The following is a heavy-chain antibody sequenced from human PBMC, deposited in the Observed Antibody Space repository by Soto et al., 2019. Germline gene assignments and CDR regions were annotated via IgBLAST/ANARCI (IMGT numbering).Heavy chain of an antibody. CDR3: ARDFGGPYDY. V-gene: IGHV3-74*01. D-gene: IGHD2-15*01. J-gene: IGHJ4*02. CDR1: GFTFSRYW. Sequence: EVQLVESGGGLVQPGGSLRLSCAASGFTFSRYWMHWVRQAPNKGLVWVSHINSDGSTTNYADSVKGRFTISIDNAKNTLFLQMNSLRAEHTAVSFCARDFGGPYDYWGQGTLVTVSS. CDR2: INSDGSTT.